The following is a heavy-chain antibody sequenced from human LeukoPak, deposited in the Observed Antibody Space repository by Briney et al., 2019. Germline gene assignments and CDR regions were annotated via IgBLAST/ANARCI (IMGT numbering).Heavy chain of an antibody. CDR3: ARRLSFSYTWFDP. J-gene: IGHJ5*02. D-gene: IGHD2/OR15-2a*01. CDR2: ISGYNGET. Sequence: ASVKVSCKTSGYTFTSHGISWVRQAPGQGLEWMGWISGYNGETSYAQNFQGRVTMTTDTSTSTVYMVLRSLRSDDTAVYYCARRLSFSYTWFDPWGQGTLVTVSS. V-gene: IGHV1-18*01. CDR1: GYTFTSHG.